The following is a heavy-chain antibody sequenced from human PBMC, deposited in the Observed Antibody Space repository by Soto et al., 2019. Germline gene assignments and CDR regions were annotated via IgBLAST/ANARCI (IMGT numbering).Heavy chain of an antibody. CDR2: GGSGGST. Sequence: DVQLLESGGGLVQGGGSLRLSCAASGFTFSTYGMTWVRQAPGKGLEWVSYGGSGGSTYYADSVKGRFTISRDNSKNTLYLQMSSLRAEDTAVYYCVKFRGRAYHYYYMDVWGNGTTVTVSS. J-gene: IGHJ6*03. CDR3: VKFRGRAYHYYYMDV. D-gene: IGHD3-16*01. CDR1: GFTFSTYG. V-gene: IGHV3-23*01.